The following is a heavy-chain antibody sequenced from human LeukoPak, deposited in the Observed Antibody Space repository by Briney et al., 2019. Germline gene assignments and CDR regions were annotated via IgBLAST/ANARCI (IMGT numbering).Heavy chain of an antibody. CDR1: GGSISSYY. J-gene: IGHJ6*02. Sequence: SETLSLTCTVSGGSISSYYWSWIRQPPGKGLEWIGYIYYSGSTNYNPSLKSRVTISVDTSKNQFSLKLRSVTAADTAVYYCARGSGYSGYDYYYGMDVWGQGTTVTVSS. V-gene: IGHV4-59*01. CDR2: IYYSGST. CDR3: ARGSGYSGYDYYYGMDV. D-gene: IGHD5-12*01.